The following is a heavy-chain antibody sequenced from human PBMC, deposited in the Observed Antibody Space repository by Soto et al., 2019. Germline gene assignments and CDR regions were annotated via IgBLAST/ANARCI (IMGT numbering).Heavy chain of an antibody. CDR3: ARGNYDFWSGSRRFDY. J-gene: IGHJ4*02. V-gene: IGHV4-39*01. CDR1: GASITNTYF. CDR2: IYYAGNT. D-gene: IGHD3-3*01. Sequence: SETLSLTYTVSGASITNTYFWGWIRQPPGKGLEWIGTIYYAGNTYYNPSLRSRVTISVDTSNNQFSLKLSSVTAADTAVYYCARGNYDFWSGSRRFDYWGQGTLVTVSS.